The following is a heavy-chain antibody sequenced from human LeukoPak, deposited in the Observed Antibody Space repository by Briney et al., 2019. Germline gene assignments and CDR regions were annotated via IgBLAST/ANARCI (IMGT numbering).Heavy chain of an antibody. CDR2: IYYSGST. CDR1: GGSISSYY. J-gene: IGHJ4*02. CDR3: ARALRRNIGSGWYRLDY. Sequence: SETLSLTCTVSGGSISSYYWSWIRQPPGKGLEWIGYIYYSGSTNYNPSLKSRVTISVDTSKNQFCLKLSSVTAADTAVYYCARALRRNIGSGWYRLDYWGQGTLVTVSS. D-gene: IGHD6-19*01. V-gene: IGHV4-59*01.